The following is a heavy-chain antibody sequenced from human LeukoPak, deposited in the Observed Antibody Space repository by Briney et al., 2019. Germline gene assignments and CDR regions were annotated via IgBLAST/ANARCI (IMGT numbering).Heavy chain of an antibody. Sequence: QTEGSLRLSCAASGFTFDDYAMHWVRQAPGKGLEWVSNISWNSASIDYADSVKGRFTISRDSAKKSLYLQMNSLRAEDMALYYCAKGRGDSHRLSGFDYWGQGTLVTVSS. J-gene: IGHJ4*02. CDR3: AKGRGDSHRLSGFDY. CDR1: GFTFDDYA. CDR2: ISWNSASI. D-gene: IGHD3-16*02. V-gene: IGHV3-9*03.